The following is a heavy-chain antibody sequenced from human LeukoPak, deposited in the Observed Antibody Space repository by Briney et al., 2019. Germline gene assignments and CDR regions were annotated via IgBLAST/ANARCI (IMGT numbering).Heavy chain of an antibody. V-gene: IGHV3-33*08. J-gene: IGHJ3*02. CDR1: GFTFSTYS. CDR2: IWYDGSNK. D-gene: IGHD3-22*01. CDR3: ARDVPAYYYDSSGYTDAFDI. Sequence: PGGSLRLSCAAPGFTFSTYSMNWVRQAPGKGLEWVAVIWYDGSNKYYADSVKGRFTISRDNSKNTLYLQMNSLRAEDTAVYYCARDVPAYYYDSSGYTDAFDIWGQGTMVTVSS.